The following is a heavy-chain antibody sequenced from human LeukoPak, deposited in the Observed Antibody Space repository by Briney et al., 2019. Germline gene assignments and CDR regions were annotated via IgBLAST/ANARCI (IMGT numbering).Heavy chain of an antibody. D-gene: IGHD2-21*01. CDR3: ARGPPNAILYYFEY. Sequence: GGSLRLSCAASGFTVSSNYMSWVRQAPGKGLEWVSVLFSGGSTYYADSVKGRFTISRDNSKNTLYLQMNSLRAEDTAVYYCARGPPNAILYYFEYWGQGTVVTVSS. CDR1: GFTVSSNY. V-gene: IGHV3-53*01. J-gene: IGHJ4*02. CDR2: LFSGGST.